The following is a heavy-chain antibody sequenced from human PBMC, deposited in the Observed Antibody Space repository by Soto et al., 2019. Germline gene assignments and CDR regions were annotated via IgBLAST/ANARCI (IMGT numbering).Heavy chain of an antibody. V-gene: IGHV4-4*02. D-gene: IGHD5-18*01. CDR3: ARGIQEGFDP. CDR2: IYRTGIT. J-gene: IGHJ5*02. CDR1: GGSFTSNNW. Sequence: SETLSLTCAVSGGSFTSNNWWTWVRQPPGQGLEWIGEIYRTGITHYNPSLKSRVTISLDPSKNHFYLKMTSVTGADTAVYSCARGIQEGFDPWGQGTLVTVSS.